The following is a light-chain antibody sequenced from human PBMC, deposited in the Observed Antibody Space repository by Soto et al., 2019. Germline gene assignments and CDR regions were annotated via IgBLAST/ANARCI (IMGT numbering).Light chain of an antibody. CDR1: QSLSSSSNNKNY. V-gene: IGKV4-1*01. CDR2: WAS. CDR3: QQYYSAPYT. Sequence: EIVMTQSPDSLAVSLGARATIDCKSSQSLSSSSNNKNYLAWYQQKSGQPPKLLISWASARASGVPDRFSGSGSETDFTLIISSLQADDVSVYYCQQYYSAPYTFGQGTKLEIK. J-gene: IGKJ2*01.